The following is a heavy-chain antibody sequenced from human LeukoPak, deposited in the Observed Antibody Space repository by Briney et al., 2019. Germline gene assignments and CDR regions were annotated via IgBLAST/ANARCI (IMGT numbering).Heavy chain of an antibody. D-gene: IGHD2-21*02. CDR3: VSGPPRAYCGGDCYYYFDY. CDR1: GYTFTSYD. Sequence: GASEKVSCKASGYTFTSYDINWVRQVTGQGLEWMGWMNPNSGNTGYAQKFQGRVTMTTNTSINTAYMELSSLRSEDMAVYYCVSGPPRAYCGGDCYYYFDYWGQGTLVTVSS. V-gene: IGHV1-8*01. CDR2: MNPNSGNT. J-gene: IGHJ4*02.